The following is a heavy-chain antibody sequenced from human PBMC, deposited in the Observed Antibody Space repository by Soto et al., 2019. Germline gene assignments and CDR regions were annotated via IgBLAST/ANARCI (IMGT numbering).Heavy chain of an antibody. J-gene: IGHJ4*02. D-gene: IGHD3-16*01. CDR3: ARPDDYVGYAYDY. CDR1: GGSISSGSYL. V-gene: IGHV4-39*02. Sequence: SETLSLTCPVSGGSISSGSYLWGWVRQPPGKGLEWIGSISYSGNTYYNPSLTSRVTISVDTSKNHFSLKLSSVTAADTAVYYCARPDDYVGYAYDYWGQGALVTVSS. CDR2: ISYSGNT.